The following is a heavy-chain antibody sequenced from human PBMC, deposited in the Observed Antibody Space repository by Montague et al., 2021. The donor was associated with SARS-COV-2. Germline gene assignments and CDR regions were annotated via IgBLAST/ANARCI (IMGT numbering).Heavy chain of an antibody. J-gene: IGHJ6*02. CDR3: ARGKDYYDSSGYYLPLNGTDV. CDR1: GFTVSSNY. V-gene: IGHV3-53*04. Sequence: SLRLSCAASGFTVSSNYMSWVRQAPGKGLEWVSVIYSGGSTYYADSVKGRFTISRHNSKNTLYLQMNSLRAEDTAVYYCARGKDYYDSSGYYLPLNGTDVWGQGTTVTVSS. D-gene: IGHD3-22*01. CDR2: IYSGGST.